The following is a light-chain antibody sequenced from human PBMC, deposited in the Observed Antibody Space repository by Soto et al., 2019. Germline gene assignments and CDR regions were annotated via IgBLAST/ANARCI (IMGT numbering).Light chain of an antibody. CDR3: QQLNNYPPLT. Sequence: AIQMTQSPSSLSASVGDRVTITCRASQGIRNDLGWFQQKPGKAPNLLIYAASSLQSGVPSRFSGSGSGTDFTLTISSLQPGDFATYYCQQLNNYPPLTFGGGTKVDIK. J-gene: IGKJ4*01. V-gene: IGKV1-6*01. CDR2: AAS. CDR1: QGIRND.